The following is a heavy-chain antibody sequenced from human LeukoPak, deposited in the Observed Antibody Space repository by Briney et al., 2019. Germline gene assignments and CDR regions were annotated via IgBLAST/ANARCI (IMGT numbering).Heavy chain of an antibody. CDR3: ARDGGSSGWYDY. CDR2: IYYSGST. J-gene: IGHJ4*02. Sequence: TSETLSLTCTVSGGSISSYYWSWIRQPPGKGLEWIGCIYYSGSTNYNPSLKSRVTISVDTSKNQFSLKLSSVTAADTAVYYCARDGGSSGWYDYWGQGTLVTVSS. D-gene: IGHD6-19*01. CDR1: GGSISSYY. V-gene: IGHV4-59*01.